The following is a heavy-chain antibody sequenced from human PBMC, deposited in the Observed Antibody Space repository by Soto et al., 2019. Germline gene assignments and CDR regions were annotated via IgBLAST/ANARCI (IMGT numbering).Heavy chain of an antibody. D-gene: IGHD3-16*01. CDR3: AKCLGDKGNSWYCNWFDP. CDR1: GLTFSDYA. CDR2: ISAGGDST. V-gene: IGHV3-23*01. Sequence: EVQLLESGGGLVQPGGSLRLSCAASGLTFSDYAMIWVRQAPGKGLEWVSAISAGGDSTYYEDSVKGRFTVSRDNSKNTLYLQMNSLRADDSAVYYCAKCLGDKGNSWYCNWFDPWGQGTLVTVSS. J-gene: IGHJ5*02.